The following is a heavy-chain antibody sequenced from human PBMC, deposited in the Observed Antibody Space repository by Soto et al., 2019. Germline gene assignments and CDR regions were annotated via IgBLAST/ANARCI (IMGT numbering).Heavy chain of an antibody. CDR1: GFTFSSYS. D-gene: IGHD4-17*01. J-gene: IGHJ4*02. CDR2: ISSSSSYI. Sequence: GGSLSLSCAASGFTFSSYSMNWVRQAPGKGLEWVSSISSSSSYIYYADSVKGRFTISRDNAKSSLYLQMNSLRAEDTAVYYCARDGYGGNPPDYWGQGTLVTVSS. V-gene: IGHV3-21*01. CDR3: ARDGYGGNPPDY.